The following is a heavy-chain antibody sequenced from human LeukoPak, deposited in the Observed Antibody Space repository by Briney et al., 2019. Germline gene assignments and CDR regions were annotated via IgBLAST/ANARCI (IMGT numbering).Heavy chain of an antibody. CDR2: ISSSSSTI. J-gene: IGHJ5*02. CDR3: ARGRGGWFGDGDWFDP. CDR1: GFTFSSYW. V-gene: IGHV3-48*01. Sequence: GGSLRLSCAASGFTFSSYWMHWVRQAPGKGLEWVSYISSSSSTIYYADSVKGRFTISRDNAKNSLYLQMNSLRAEDTAVYYCARGRGGWFGDGDWFDPWGQGTLVTVSS. D-gene: IGHD3-10*01.